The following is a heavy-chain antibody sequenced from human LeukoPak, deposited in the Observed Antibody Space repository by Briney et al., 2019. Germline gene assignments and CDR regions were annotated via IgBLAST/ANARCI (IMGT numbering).Heavy chain of an antibody. CDR1: GFTFSSYS. Sequence: GGSLRLSCAASGFTFSSYSMNWVRQAPGKGLEWVAYIDGRSTAILYADSVRGRFTISRDNSKNSLYLEMNSLTAEDTAVYHCARDYRPYYFDYWGQGALVTVSS. D-gene: IGHD3-16*02. J-gene: IGHJ4*02. V-gene: IGHV3-48*04. CDR2: IDGRSTAI. CDR3: ARDYRPYYFDY.